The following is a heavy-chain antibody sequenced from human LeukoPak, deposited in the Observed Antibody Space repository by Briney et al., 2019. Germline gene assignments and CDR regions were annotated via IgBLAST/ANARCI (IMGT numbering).Heavy chain of an antibody. Sequence: SETLSLTCTVSGASISSGDCYWSWIRQPPGKGLEWIGYIYYSGSTYHNPSLKSRVIISVDTSKNQFSLKLNSVTAADTAVYYCARVGKYCGGDCYSVKFWGQGTLVTVSS. CDR3: ARVGKYCGGDCYSVKF. J-gene: IGHJ4*02. D-gene: IGHD2-21*01. CDR2: IYYSGST. V-gene: IGHV4-30-4*08. CDR1: GASISSGDCY.